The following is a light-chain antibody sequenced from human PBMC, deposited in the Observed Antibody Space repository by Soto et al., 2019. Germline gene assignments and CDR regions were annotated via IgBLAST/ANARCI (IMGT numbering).Light chain of an antibody. V-gene: IGLV2-23*02. Sequence: QSALTQPASVSGSPGQSITISCTGTSSEVGTYNLDSWYQQHPGKAHKLLIYEVRKRPSSISSRFSGSKSDNTASLTISGLQVEDEADYYCCSYAGISSVVLGGGTKVTVL. CDR3: CSYAGISSVV. J-gene: IGLJ3*02. CDR2: EVR. CDR1: SSEVGTYNL.